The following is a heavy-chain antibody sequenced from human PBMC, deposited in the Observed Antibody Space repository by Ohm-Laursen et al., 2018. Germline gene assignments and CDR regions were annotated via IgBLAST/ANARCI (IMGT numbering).Heavy chain of an antibody. Sequence: SLRLSCSASGFSFSSYGMHWVRQAPGKGLEWVAVISSDGSNKYYADSVKGRFTISRDNSKNTLYLQMNSLRAEDTAVYYCAKDQHGMDVRGQGTTVTVSS. CDR3: AKDQHGMDV. CDR2: ISSDGSNK. V-gene: IGHV3-30*18. CDR1: GFSFSSYG. J-gene: IGHJ6*02.